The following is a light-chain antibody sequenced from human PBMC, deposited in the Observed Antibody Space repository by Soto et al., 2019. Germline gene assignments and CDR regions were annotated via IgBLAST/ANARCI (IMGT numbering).Light chain of an antibody. Sequence: QSALTQPASVSGSPGQSITISCTGTSSDVGRYNYVSWYQQHPGKAPKLMIYGVSHRPSGVSNRFFGSKSGNTASLTISGLHVEDEADYYCCSFTSSSTLVFGGGTKVTVL. CDR2: GVS. J-gene: IGLJ2*01. CDR1: SSDVGRYNY. CDR3: CSFTSSSTLV. V-gene: IGLV2-14*03.